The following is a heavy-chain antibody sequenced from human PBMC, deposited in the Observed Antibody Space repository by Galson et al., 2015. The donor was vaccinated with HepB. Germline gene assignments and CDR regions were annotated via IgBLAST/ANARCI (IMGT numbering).Heavy chain of an antibody. J-gene: IGHJ5*02. D-gene: IGHD6-19*01. CDR3: ATSIAVAEDNWFDP. CDR2: INPNSGGT. CDR1: GYTFTGYY. V-gene: IGHV1-2*02. Sequence: SVKVSCKASGYTFTGYYMHWVRQAPGQGLEWMGWINPNSGGTNYAQKFQGRVTMTRDTSISTAYMELSGLRSDDTAVYYCATSIAVAEDNWFDPWGQGTLVTVSS.